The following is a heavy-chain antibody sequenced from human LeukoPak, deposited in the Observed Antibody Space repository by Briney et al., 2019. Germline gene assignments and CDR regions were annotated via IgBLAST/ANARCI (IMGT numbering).Heavy chain of an antibody. CDR3: AKSLFTSATGTGRAFRI. Sequence: PGGSLRLSCAASGFTFSSHAMHWVRQAPGKGLEWVAVISYDGSNKYYADSVKGRFTISRDNSKNTLYLQMTSLRAEDTAEYYCAKSLFTSATGTGRAFRIWGQGTMVTVSS. J-gene: IGHJ3*02. CDR1: GFTFSSHA. V-gene: IGHV3-30-3*01. CDR2: ISYDGSNK. D-gene: IGHD1-1*01.